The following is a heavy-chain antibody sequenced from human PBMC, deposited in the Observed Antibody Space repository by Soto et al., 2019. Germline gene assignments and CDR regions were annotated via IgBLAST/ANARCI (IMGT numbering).Heavy chain of an antibody. CDR1: GGSIGSTIYY. CDR2: IYYSGST. CDR3: ARHLSTYDYIWGSYRPYYFDY. V-gene: IGHV4-39*01. J-gene: IGHJ4*02. Sequence: QLQLQESGPGLVKPSETLSLTCTVSGGSIGSTIYYWGWIRQPPGKGLEWIGSIYYSGSTYFNPSRKSRVTRSVDTSKSQFSLRLTSVTAADTAVYYCARHLSTYDYIWGSYRPYYFDYWGQGTLVTVSS. D-gene: IGHD3-16*02.